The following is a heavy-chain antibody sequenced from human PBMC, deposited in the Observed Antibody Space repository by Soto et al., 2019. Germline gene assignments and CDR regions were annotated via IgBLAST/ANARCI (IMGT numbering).Heavy chain of an antibody. Sequence: SETLSLTWSVSGGSLSSGYWTWIRQPPGKGLEWIGYIYYGGSINYNPSLKSRVIISVDTAKNQFSLRLSSVSAADTAVYYCTGAYYDVSGYSLDPWGQGTSVTVSS. CDR2: IYYGGSI. V-gene: IGHV4-59*01. CDR3: TGAYYDVSGYSLDP. CDR1: GGSLSSGY. D-gene: IGHD3-22*01. J-gene: IGHJ5*02.